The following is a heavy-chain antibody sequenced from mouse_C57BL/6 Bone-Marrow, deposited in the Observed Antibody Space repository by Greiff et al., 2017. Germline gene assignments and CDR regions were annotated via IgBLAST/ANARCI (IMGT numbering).Heavy chain of an antibody. CDR3: ARDLYYGSSYWYFDV. D-gene: IGHD1-1*01. Sequence: QVQLQQSGAELVMPGASVKLSCKASGYTFTSYWMHWVKQRPGQGLEWIGEIDPSDSYTNYNQKFKGKSTLTVDKSSSTAYLQLSSLPSEDAAVYYCARDLYYGSSYWYFDVWGTGTTVTVSS. CDR2: IDPSDSYT. V-gene: IGHV1-69*01. CDR1: GYTFTSYW. J-gene: IGHJ1*03.